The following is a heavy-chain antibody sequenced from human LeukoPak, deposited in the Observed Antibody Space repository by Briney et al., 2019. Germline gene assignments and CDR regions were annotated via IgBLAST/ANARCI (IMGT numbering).Heavy chain of an antibody. CDR2: FDPEDGET. CDR1: GYTLTELS. D-gene: IGHD3-10*01. J-gene: IGHJ6*04. CDR3: ATAGIRGGLYYYGMDV. Sequence: ASVKVSCKVSGYTLTELSMHWVRQAPGKGLEWMGGFDPEDGETIYAQKFQGRVTMTEDTSTDTAYMELSSLRSEDTAVYCCATAGIRGGLYYYGMDVWGKGTTVTVSS. V-gene: IGHV1-24*01.